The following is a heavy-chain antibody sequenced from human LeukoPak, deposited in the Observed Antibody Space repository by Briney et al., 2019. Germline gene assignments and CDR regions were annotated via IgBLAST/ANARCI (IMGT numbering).Heavy chain of an antibody. CDR2: ISYIGNT. CDR3: AGVDLNMVRGVQD. V-gene: IGHV4-31*03. Sequence: SETLSLTCTVSGGSINSGGYYWSWIRQHPGKGLEGIGYISYIGNTYYNPSLKSRLTISVDTSKNQLSLKPSSVTAADTAVYYCAGVDLNMVRGVQDWGQGTLVTVSS. J-gene: IGHJ4*02. D-gene: IGHD3-10*01. CDR1: GGSINSGGYY.